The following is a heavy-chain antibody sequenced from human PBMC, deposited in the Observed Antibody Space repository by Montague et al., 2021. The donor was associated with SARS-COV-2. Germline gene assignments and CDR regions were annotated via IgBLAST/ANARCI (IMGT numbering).Heavy chain of an antibody. CDR3: AKGFSSGSYYSSYFDY. Sequence: SLRLSCAVSGFTFSSYAMSWVRQAPGKGLEWVSVISGSGGSTHYADSVKGRFTISRDNSKNTLYLQMNSLRAEDTAVYYCAKGFSSGSYYSSYFDYWGQGTLVTVSS. D-gene: IGHD3-10*01. V-gene: IGHV3-23*01. CDR2: ISGSGGST. CDR1: GFTFSSYA. J-gene: IGHJ4*02.